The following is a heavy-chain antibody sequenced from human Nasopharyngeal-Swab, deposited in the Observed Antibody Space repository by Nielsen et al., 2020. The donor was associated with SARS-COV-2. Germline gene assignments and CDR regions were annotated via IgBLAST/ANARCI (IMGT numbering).Heavy chain of an antibody. Sequence: GGSLRLSCAASGFTLDDYAMHWVRQAPGKGLEWVSGISWNSGSIGYADSVKGRFTISRDNAKNSLSLQMNSLRAEDTAVYYCARYCSTTSCPRGFDYWGQGTLVTVSS. J-gene: IGHJ4*02. CDR2: ISWNSGSI. CDR3: ARYCSTTSCPRGFDY. CDR1: GFTLDDYA. D-gene: IGHD2-2*01. V-gene: IGHV3-9*01.